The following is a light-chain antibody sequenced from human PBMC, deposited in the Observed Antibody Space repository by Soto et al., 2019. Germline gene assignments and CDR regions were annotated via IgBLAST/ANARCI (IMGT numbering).Light chain of an antibody. Sequence: EIVLNQSPGTLSLSPGERATLSCRASQSVSSSYLAWYQQKPGQAPRLLIYGASSRATGIPDRFSGSGSGTDFTLTISRLEPEDFAVYYCQQYGSSLITFGQGTRLEI. CDR1: QSVSSSY. CDR2: GAS. J-gene: IGKJ5*01. V-gene: IGKV3-20*01. CDR3: QQYGSSLIT.